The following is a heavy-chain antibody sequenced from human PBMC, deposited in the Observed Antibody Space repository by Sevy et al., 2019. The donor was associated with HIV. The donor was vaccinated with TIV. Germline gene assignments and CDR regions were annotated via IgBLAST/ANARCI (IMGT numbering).Heavy chain of an antibody. Sequence: GGSLRLSCAASGFTFSKYGMCWVRQAPGKGLEWVSFISSSAISTYYADSVKGRFTISRDNSKNTLFLQMNRLRAEDTAVYYCAKVKIAAVPGNRDFDYWGQGTLVTVSS. CDR2: ISSSAIST. J-gene: IGHJ4*02. V-gene: IGHV3-23*01. CDR3: AKVKIAAVPGNRDFDY. D-gene: IGHD6-19*01. CDR1: GFTFSKYG.